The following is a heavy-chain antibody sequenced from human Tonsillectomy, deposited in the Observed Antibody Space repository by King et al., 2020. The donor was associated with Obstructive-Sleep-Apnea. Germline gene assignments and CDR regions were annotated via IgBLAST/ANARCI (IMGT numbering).Heavy chain of an antibody. V-gene: IGHV3-30-3*01. CDR2: ISYDGSIQ. D-gene: IGHD6-19*01. Sequence: VQLVESGGGVVQPGRSLRLSCAASGFTFSNYAMHWVRRAPGKGLVWVAVISYDGSIQLYADSVKGRFTISRNNSQDTLYLQMNSLRGEDTAVYYCANTGDKPGIEVEDYWGQGIQVTVSS. CDR1: GFTFSNYA. CDR3: ANTGDKPGIEVEDY. J-gene: IGHJ4*02.